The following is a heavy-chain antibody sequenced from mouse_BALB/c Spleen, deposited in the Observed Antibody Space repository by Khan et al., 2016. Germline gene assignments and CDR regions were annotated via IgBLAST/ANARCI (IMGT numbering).Heavy chain of an antibody. V-gene: IGHV3-2*02. CDR1: DYSITSDYA. D-gene: IGHD1-3*01. CDR3: ARWNNYDYFDY. CDR2: ISHSGST. Sequence: EVKLLESGPGLVKPSQSLSLTCTVTDYSITSDYAWNWIRQFPGNQLECLGYISHSGSTNYNPSLKSRISITRDTSKNQFFLQLNSVTTEDTATYCCARWNNYDYFDYWGQGTTLTVSS. J-gene: IGHJ2*01.